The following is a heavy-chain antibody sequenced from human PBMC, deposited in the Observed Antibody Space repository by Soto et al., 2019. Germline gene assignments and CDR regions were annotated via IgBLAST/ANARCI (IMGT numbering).Heavy chain of an antibody. J-gene: IGHJ6*02. CDR2: INPSGDST. Sequence: QVQLVQSGAEVKKPGASVKVSCKASGYTFSSYHMHWVRQAPGQGLEWMGMINPSGDSTGYAQNRQRRLTMTRDTSTSTVYMELSSLRSEDTAVYYCTRDQGSCGGDCYRGSMDGMDVWGQGTTVTVSS. V-gene: IGHV1-46*01. D-gene: IGHD2-21*02. CDR3: TRDQGSCGGDCYRGSMDGMDV. CDR1: GYTFSSYH.